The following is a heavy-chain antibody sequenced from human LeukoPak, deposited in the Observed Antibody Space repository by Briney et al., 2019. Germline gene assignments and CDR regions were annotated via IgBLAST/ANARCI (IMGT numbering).Heavy chain of an antibody. CDR3: ARGNSSGWYVFDY. J-gene: IGHJ4*02. D-gene: IGHD6-19*01. CDR2: IYDSGST. Sequence: SETLSLTCSVSGGSMTNLYWTWIRQPPGKGLEWIGDIYDSGSTRYNTSLESRVTISVDTSKNQFSLKLSSVTAADTAVYYCARGNSSGWYVFDYWGQGTLVTVSS. CDR1: GGSMTNLY. V-gene: IGHV4-59*12.